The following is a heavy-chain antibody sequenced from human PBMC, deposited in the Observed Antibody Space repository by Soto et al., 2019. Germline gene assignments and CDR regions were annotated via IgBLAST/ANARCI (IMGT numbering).Heavy chain of an antibody. Sequence: ASVKVSCKASGYTFTGYYMHWVLQAPGQGLEWMGWINPNSGGTNYAQKFQGRVTMTRDTSISTAYMELSRLRSDDTAVYYCARDGGSGSYYTYDYWGQGTLVTVSS. V-gene: IGHV1-2*02. CDR3: ARDGGSGSYYTYDY. D-gene: IGHD3-10*01. CDR2: INPNSGGT. CDR1: GYTFTGYY. J-gene: IGHJ4*02.